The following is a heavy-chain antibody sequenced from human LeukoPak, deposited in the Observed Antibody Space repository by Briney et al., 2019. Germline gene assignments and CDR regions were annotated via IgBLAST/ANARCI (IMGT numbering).Heavy chain of an antibody. CDR3: ARGRIAARPYYYYGMDV. Sequence: GGSLRLSCAASGFTFSSYAMHWVRQAPGKGLEWVSVIYSGGSTYYADSVKGRFTISRDNSKNTLYLQMNSLRAEDTAVYYCARGRIAARPYYYYGMDVWGQGTTVTVSS. J-gene: IGHJ6*02. V-gene: IGHV3-53*01. CDR1: GFTFSSYA. D-gene: IGHD6-6*01. CDR2: IYSGGST.